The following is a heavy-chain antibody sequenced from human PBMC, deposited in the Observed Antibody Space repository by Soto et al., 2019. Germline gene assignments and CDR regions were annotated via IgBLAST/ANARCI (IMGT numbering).Heavy chain of an antibody. V-gene: IGHV4-39*01. Sequence: SETLSLTCTVSGVSISRSSYYWAWIRQPPGKGLEWLGSIYYTGSTYYNPSLKSRVTISVDTSKNQFSLELSSVTAADTAVYYCARDISRSSFDFWGQGALVTVSS. D-gene: IGHD3-3*02. CDR3: ARDISRSSFDF. J-gene: IGHJ4*02. CDR2: IYYTGST. CDR1: GVSISRSSYY.